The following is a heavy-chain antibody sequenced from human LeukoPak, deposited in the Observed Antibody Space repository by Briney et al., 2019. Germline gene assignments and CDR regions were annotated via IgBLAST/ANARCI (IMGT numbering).Heavy chain of an antibody. Sequence: SETLSLTCTVSGGSIGSYYWSWIRQPPGKGLEWIGHISYSGSTNYNPSLKSRVTISVDTSKNQFSLKLSSVTAADTAVYYCARAAGPLAAPDFWGQGTPVTVSS. V-gene: IGHV4-59*01. J-gene: IGHJ4*02. D-gene: IGHD6-13*01. CDR2: ISYSGST. CDR3: ARAAGPLAAPDF. CDR1: GGSIGSYY.